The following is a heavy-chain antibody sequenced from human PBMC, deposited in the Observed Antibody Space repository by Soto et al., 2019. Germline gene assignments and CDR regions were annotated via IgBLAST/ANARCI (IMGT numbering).Heavy chain of an antibody. D-gene: IGHD3-3*01. CDR2: IYHSGST. Sequence: SETLSLTCAVSGYSISSGYYWGWIRQPPGKGLEWIGSIYHSGSTYYNPSLKSRVTISVDTSKNQFSLKLSSVTAADTAVYYCARDPQPFWSGYGIPYYFDYWGQGTLVTVSS. V-gene: IGHV4-38-2*02. CDR1: GYSISSGYY. CDR3: ARDPQPFWSGYGIPYYFDY. J-gene: IGHJ4*02.